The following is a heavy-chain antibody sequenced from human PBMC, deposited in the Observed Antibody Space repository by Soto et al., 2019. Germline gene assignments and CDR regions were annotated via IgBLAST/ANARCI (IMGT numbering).Heavy chain of an antibody. CDR3: AKSSSSSWYPVSYYYYGMDV. CDR2: ISGSGGST. V-gene: IGHV3-23*01. Sequence: GGSLRLSCAASGFTFSSYAMSWVRQAPGKGLEWVSAISGSGGSTYYADSVKGRFTISRDNSKNTLYLQMNSLRAEDTAVYYCAKSSSSSWYPVSYYYYGMDVWGQGTTVTVSS. J-gene: IGHJ6*02. CDR1: GFTFSSYA. D-gene: IGHD6-13*01.